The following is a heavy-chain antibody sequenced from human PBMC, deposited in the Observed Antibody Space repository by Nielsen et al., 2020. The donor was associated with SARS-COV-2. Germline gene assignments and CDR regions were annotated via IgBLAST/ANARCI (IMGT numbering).Heavy chain of an antibody. CDR1: GPTFDEYG. CDR2: INKNGGST. V-gene: IGHV3-20*04. J-gene: IGHJ4*02. Sequence: GGSLRLSCVASGPTFDEYGMSWVRQAPGKGLEWVSGINKNGGSTGYADSVKGRFTISRDNAKNSLYLQMNSLRAEDTALYYCAKAGSWGLDDYWGQGTLVTVSS. D-gene: IGHD3-10*01. CDR3: AKAGSWGLDDY.